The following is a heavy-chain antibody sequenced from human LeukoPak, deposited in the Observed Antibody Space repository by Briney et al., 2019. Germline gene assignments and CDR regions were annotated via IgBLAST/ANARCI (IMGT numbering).Heavy chain of an antibody. J-gene: IGHJ4*02. Sequence: GGSLRLSCVASGFSLSGYWMYWVRQAPGKGLEWVSAISGSGGSTYYADSVKGRFTISRDNSKNTLYLQMSSLRAEDTAVYYCAKGTTVNTRGNFDYWGQGTLVTVSS. CDR2: ISGSGGST. CDR3: AKGTTVNTRGNFDY. V-gene: IGHV3-23*01. D-gene: IGHD4-17*01. CDR1: GFSLSGYW.